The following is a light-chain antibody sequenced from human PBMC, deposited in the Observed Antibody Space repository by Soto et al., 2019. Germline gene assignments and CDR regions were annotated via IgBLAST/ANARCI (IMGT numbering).Light chain of an antibody. J-gene: IGKJ1*01. CDR1: QDIGNS. Sequence: DIQMTQSPSSVSAFVGDRVTITCRASQDIGNSLAWFQQKPGKAPRSLVYGTSSLQNGVPSKFSGSGSGTDVTLTMNSLDPQDFGTYYCQQYNSYPPTFGQGTKVQIK. CDR2: GTS. CDR3: QQYNSYPPT. V-gene: IGKV1-16*02.